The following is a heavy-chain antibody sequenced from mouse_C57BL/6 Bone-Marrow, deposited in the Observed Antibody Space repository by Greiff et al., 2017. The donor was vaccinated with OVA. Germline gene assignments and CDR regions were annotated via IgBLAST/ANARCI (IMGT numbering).Heavy chain of an antibody. J-gene: IGHJ2*01. CDR3: ARDYDYRDY. CDR1: GYTFTSYW. CDR2: IDPSDSYT. V-gene: IGHV1-59*01. D-gene: IGHD2-4*01. Sequence: QVQLQQPGAELVRPGTSVKLSCKASGYTFTSYWMHWVKQRPGQGLEWIGVIDPSDSYTNYNQKFKGKATLTVATSSSTAYMQLSSLTSEDAAVYYGARDYDYRDYWGQGTTLTVSS.